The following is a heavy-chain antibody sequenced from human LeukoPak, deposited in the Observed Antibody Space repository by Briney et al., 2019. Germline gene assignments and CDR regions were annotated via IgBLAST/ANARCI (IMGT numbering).Heavy chain of an antibody. D-gene: IGHD5-18*01. Sequence: GASVKVSCKASGYTFTSYDINWVRQATGQGLEWMGWMNPNSGNTGYAQKFQGRVTMTRNTSISTAYMELSSLRSEDTAVYYCARLGRGYSYGYDGLFDYWGQGTLVTVSS. J-gene: IGHJ4*02. CDR2: MNPNSGNT. V-gene: IGHV1-8*01. CDR3: ARLGRGYSYGYDGLFDY. CDR1: GYTFTSYD.